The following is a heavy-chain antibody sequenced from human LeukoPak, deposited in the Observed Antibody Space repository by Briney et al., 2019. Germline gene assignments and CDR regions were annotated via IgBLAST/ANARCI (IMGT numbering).Heavy chain of an antibody. CDR3: ARDFGGYSGYVFDY. D-gene: IGHD5-12*01. CDR1: GFTFSSYG. V-gene: IGHV3-30*03. J-gene: IGHJ4*02. CDR2: ISYDGSNK. Sequence: GRSLRLSCAASGFTFSSYGMHWVRQAPGKGLEWVAVISYDGSNKYYADSVKGRFTISRDNSKNTLYLQMNSLRAEDTAVYYCARDFGGYSGYVFDYWGQGTLVTVSS.